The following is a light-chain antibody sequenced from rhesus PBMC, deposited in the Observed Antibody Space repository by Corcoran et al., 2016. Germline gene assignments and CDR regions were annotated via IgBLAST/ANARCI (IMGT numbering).Light chain of an antibody. V-gene: IGKV1-33*02. CDR1: QNVNNW. Sequence: DIQMTQSPSSLSASVGDRVTITCQASQNVNNWLAWYQQKPGKAPKRLIYAASSLPGGVPSRFSGSGSVTDFTLTISSLQPEDFATYYCQQHNSLPFTFGPGTKLDIK. CDR3: QQHNSLPFT. J-gene: IGKJ3*01. CDR2: AAS.